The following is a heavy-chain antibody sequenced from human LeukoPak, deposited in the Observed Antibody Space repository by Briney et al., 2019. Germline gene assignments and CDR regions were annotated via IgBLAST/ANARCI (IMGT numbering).Heavy chain of an antibody. D-gene: IGHD1-26*01. CDR1: GDSISSYY. CDR3: ARGIIVGATWGENDNWFDP. CDR2: IYYSGNT. Sequence: PSETLSLTCTVSGDSISSYYWSWIRQPPGKGLEWIGYIYYSGNTNYNPSLKSRVTISVDTSKNQFSLKLSSVTAADTAVYYCARGIIVGATWGENDNWFDPWGQGALVTVSS. J-gene: IGHJ5*02. V-gene: IGHV4-59*01.